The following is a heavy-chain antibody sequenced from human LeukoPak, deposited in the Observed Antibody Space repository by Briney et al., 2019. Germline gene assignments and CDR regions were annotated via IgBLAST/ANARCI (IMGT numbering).Heavy chain of an antibody. CDR3: ACVVRGAFDI. V-gene: IGHV1-46*03. Sequence: ASVKVSCKASGFTFTSYYMHWVRQAPGQGLEWMGIINPSGGSTSYPQKFQGRVTITRDTSTSTVYMELSSLRSEDPAVYYCACVVRGAFDIWGQGTLVTVSS. CDR1: GFTFTSYY. CDR2: INPSGGST. D-gene: IGHD2-21*01. J-gene: IGHJ3*02.